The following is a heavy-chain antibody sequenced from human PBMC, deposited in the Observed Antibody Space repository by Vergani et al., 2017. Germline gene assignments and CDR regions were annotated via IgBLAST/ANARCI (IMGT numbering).Heavy chain of an antibody. D-gene: IGHD2-2*02. J-gene: IGHJ4*02. CDR2: ISFDGTKE. CDR3: VRDRGLCAGGRCYTEAWDY. CDR1: GFALNRHA. Sequence: QVQLVESGGVLVQPGTSLSLSCVASGFALNRHAMYWVRQPPGKGLEWVVVISFDGTKEYYPDLVKGRFTISRDIAKNTLYLQVRSLRLEDTGVYHCVRDRGLCAGGRCYTEAWDYWGQGTPVTVSS. V-gene: IGHV3-30-3*01.